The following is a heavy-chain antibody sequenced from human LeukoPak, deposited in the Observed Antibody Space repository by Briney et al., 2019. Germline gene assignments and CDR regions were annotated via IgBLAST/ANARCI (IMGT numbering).Heavy chain of an antibody. CDR3: ARQQGLQNLNFDY. CDR1: GYTFTSYY. J-gene: IGHJ4*02. CDR2: INPIGGTT. D-gene: IGHD4-11*01. V-gene: IGHV1-46*01. Sequence: ASVKVSCKASGYTFTSYYIHWVRQAPGQGLEWMGIINPIGGTTDYAQKFQGRVTMTRDTSTSTVYMELSSLRSEDTAMYYCARQQGLQNLNFDYWGQGTLVTVSS.